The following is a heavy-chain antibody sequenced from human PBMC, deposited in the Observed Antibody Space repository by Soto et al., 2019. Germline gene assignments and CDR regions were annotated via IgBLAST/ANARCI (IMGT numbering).Heavy chain of an antibody. CDR1: GYTFTNYG. D-gene: IGHD4-17*01. CDR3: ARTTVTASYYYMDV. Sequence: QVQLVQSGAEVKQPGASVKVSCKASGYTFTNYGFTWLRQAPGQGLEWLGWISTYNGNTKYAQKVQGTLTMTTDTSTSTANMELTSLRSDDTALYDCARTTVTASYYYMDVWGKGSTVTVSS. CDR2: ISTYNGNT. J-gene: IGHJ6*03. V-gene: IGHV1-18*01.